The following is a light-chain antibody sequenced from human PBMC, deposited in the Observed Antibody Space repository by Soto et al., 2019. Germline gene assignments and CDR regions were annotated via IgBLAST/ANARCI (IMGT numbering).Light chain of an antibody. J-gene: IGLJ1*01. CDR1: SSDGGGYNY. V-gene: IGLV2-11*01. CDR2: DVS. CDR3: CSYAGSYTYV. Sequence: QSALTQPRSVSGSPVQSVTISCTGTSSDGGGYNYVSWYQQHPGKAPKLMIYDVSKRPSGVPDRFSGSKSGNTASLTISGLQAEDAADYYCCSYAGSYTYVFGTGTKVTVL.